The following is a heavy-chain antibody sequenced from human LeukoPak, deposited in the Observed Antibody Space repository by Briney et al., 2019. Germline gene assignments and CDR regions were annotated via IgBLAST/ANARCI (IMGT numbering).Heavy chain of an antibody. D-gene: IGHD5-18*01. CDR3: ARHPGYSHGYRKGVDY. V-gene: IGHV4-59*08. CDR2: IYYSGST. CDR1: GGSISSYY. Sequence: SETLSLTYTVSGGSISSYYWSWIRQPPGKGLEWTGYIYYSGSTNYNPSLKSRVTISVDTSKNQFSLKLSSVTAADTAVYYCARHPGYSHGYRKGVDYWGQGTLVTVSS. J-gene: IGHJ4*02.